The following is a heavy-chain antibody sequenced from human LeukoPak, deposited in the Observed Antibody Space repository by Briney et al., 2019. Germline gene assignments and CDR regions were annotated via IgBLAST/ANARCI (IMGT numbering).Heavy chain of an antibody. D-gene: IGHD3-16*01. Sequence: SETLSLTCAVYGGSFSGYYWSWIPQPQGKGLEWIGEINHSGSTNYNPSLKSRVTISVDTSKNQFSLKLSSVTAADTAVYYCARVGSYAFDYWGQGTLVTVSS. CDR2: INHSGST. J-gene: IGHJ4*02. V-gene: IGHV4-34*01. CDR3: ARVGSYAFDY. CDR1: GGSFSGYY.